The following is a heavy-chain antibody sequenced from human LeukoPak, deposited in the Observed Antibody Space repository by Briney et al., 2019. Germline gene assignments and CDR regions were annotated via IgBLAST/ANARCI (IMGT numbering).Heavy chain of an antibody. J-gene: IGHJ4*02. CDR3: ARGLGAGTYYYDSSGYLYYFDY. CDR2: IYYSGST. CDR1: GGSISSYY. Sequence: PSETLSLTCTVSGGSISSYYWSWIRQPPGKGLEWIGYIYYSGSTNYNPSLKSRVTISVDTSKNQFSLKLSSVTAADTAVYYCARGLGAGTYYYDSSGYLYYFDYWGQGTLVTVSS. D-gene: IGHD3-22*01. V-gene: IGHV4-59*01.